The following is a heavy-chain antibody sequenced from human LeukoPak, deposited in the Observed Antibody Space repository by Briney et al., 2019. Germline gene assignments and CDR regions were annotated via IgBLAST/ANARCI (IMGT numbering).Heavy chain of an antibody. J-gene: IGHJ4*02. D-gene: IGHD3-22*01. V-gene: IGHV3-7*01. Sequence: GGSLRLSCAASGFTFSSYWMSWVRQAPGKGLEWVANIKQDESEKYYVDSVKGRFTISRDNAKNSLYLQMSSLRPEDTAVYYCARDHGTSYSDSGGYWGQGTLVTVSS. CDR1: GFTFSSYW. CDR2: IKQDESEK. CDR3: ARDHGTSYSDSGGY.